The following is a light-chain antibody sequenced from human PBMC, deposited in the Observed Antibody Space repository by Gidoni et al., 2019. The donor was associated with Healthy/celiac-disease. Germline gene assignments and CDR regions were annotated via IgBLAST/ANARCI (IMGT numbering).Light chain of an antibody. Sequence: QTVVTQEPSFSVSPGGTATLTCGLSSGSVSTSYYPSWYHQTPGQAPRTLIYSTNTRSSGVPDRFSGSILGNKAALTITGAQADDEADYYCVLYMGSGISVFGGGTKLTVL. CDR3: VLYMGSGISV. CDR2: STN. V-gene: IGLV8-61*01. CDR1: SGSVSTSYY. J-gene: IGLJ3*02.